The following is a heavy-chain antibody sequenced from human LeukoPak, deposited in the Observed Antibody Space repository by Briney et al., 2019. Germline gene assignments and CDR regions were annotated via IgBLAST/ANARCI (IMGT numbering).Heavy chain of an antibody. CDR3: ARGLWLGELPNKMTPFDY. V-gene: IGHV3-66*01. J-gene: IGHJ4*02. D-gene: IGHD3-10*01. Sequence: GGSLRLSCAASGFTVSSNYMSWVRQAPGKGLEWVSVIYSGGSTYYADSVKGRFTISRDNSKNTLYLQMNSLRAEDTAVYYCARGLWLGELPNKMTPFDYWGQGTLVTVSS. CDR1: GFTVSSNY. CDR2: IYSGGST.